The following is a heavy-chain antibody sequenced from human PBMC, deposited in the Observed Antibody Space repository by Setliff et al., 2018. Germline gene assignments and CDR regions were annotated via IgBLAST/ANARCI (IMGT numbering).Heavy chain of an antibody. CDR3: ARAGSIATRPEYFHH. V-gene: IGHV1-2*02. CDR1: GYTFTDYY. D-gene: IGHD6-6*01. Sequence: WASVKVSCKASGYTFTDYYIHWVRQAPGQGLEWMGWINPNSGDTDYAQKFQGRVTMTRDTSISTAYMELSRLRFDDTAVYYCARAGSIATRPEYFHHWGQGSLVTVSS. CDR2: INPNSGDT. J-gene: IGHJ1*01.